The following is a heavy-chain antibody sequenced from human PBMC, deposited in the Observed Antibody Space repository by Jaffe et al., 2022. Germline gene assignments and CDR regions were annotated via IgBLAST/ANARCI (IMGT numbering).Heavy chain of an antibody. Sequence: QVQLVQSGAEVKKPGASVKVSCKASGYTFTSYYMHWVRQAPGQGLEWMGIINPSGGSTSYAQKFQGRVTMTRDTSTSTVYMELSSLRSEDTAVYYCARDLTVETYYDYIWGSYRPGYYFDYWGQGTLVTVSS. J-gene: IGHJ4*02. CDR1: GYTFTSYY. V-gene: IGHV1-46*03. D-gene: IGHD3-16*02. CDR2: INPSGGST. CDR3: ARDLTVETYYDYIWGSYRPGYYFDY.